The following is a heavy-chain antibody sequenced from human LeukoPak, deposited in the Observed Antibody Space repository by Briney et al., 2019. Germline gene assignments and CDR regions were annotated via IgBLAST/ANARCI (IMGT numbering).Heavy chain of an antibody. CDR1: GFTFSTHW. CDR2: INTDGSST. J-gene: IGHJ4*02. Sequence: GGPLRLSCAASGFTFSTHWMHWVRQAPGKGLVWVSRINTDGSSTTYADSVKGRFTISRDNAKNPVYLQMNSLRAEDTAVYYCARDRGHAYFFDYWGQGALVTVSS. CDR3: ARDRGHAYFFDY. V-gene: IGHV3-74*01. D-gene: IGHD2-2*01.